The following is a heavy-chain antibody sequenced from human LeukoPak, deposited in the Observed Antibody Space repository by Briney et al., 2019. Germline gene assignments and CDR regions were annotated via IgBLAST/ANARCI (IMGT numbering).Heavy chain of an antibody. J-gene: IGHJ5*02. V-gene: IGHV1-46*01. CDR3: ARDNSVGDIAWWFDP. CDR2: INPTGTGT. D-gene: IGHD3-10*01. CDR1: GYSFTSHY. Sequence: GASVKVSCKASGYSFTSHYMHWVRQAPGQGLEWLGLINPTGTGTLYAQKFQGRVTMTRDMSTSTDYMELSSLRSEDTAVYYCARDNSVGDIAWWFDPWGQGTLVTVSS.